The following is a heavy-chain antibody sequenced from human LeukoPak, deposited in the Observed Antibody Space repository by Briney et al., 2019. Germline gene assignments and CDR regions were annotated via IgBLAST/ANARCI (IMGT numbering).Heavy chain of an antibody. J-gene: IGHJ4*02. CDR2: IHYSGST. Sequence: SETLSLTCTVSGGSISYSSYYWGWIRQPPGKGLEWIGSIHYSGSTYYNPSLKSRVTISVDTSKNQFSLKLSSVTAADTAVYYCAGTRYFDWLLVDYWGQGTLVTVSS. CDR3: AGTRYFDWLLVDY. V-gene: IGHV4-39*07. CDR1: GGSISYSSYY. D-gene: IGHD3-9*01.